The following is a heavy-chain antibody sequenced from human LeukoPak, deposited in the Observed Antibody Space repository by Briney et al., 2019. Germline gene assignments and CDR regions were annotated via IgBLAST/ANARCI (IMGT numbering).Heavy chain of an antibody. V-gene: IGHV1/OR15-1*02. CDR3: ARDDYGGNSETGSLGFDY. CDR2: INPNSGGT. CDR1: GYIFTDYY. J-gene: IGHJ4*02. Sequence: ASVKVSCKASGYIFTDYYMHWVRQAPGQELGWIGRINPNSGGTNYAQKFQGRVTMTRDTSISTAYTELSSLRSEDTAVYYCARDDYGGNSETGSLGFDYWGQGTLVTVSS. D-gene: IGHD4-23*01.